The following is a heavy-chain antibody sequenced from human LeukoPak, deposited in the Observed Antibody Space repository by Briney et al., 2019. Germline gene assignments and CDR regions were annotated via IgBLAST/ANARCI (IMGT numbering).Heavy chain of an antibody. J-gene: IGHJ5*02. D-gene: IGHD3-3*01. V-gene: IGHV4-34*01. CDR1: GGSFSGYY. Sequence: PSETLSLTCAVYGGSFSGYYWSWLRQPPGKGLEWIGEINHSGSTNYNPSLKSRVTISVDTSKNQFSLKLSSVTAADTAVYYCARGGLRYDFWSGYERREKNWFDPWGQGTLVTVSS. CDR2: INHSGST. CDR3: ARGGLRYDFWSGYERREKNWFDP.